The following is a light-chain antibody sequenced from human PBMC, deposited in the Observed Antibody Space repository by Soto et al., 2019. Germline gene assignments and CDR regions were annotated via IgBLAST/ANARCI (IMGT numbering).Light chain of an antibody. Sequence: DIVMTQSPDSLAVSLGERATINCKSSQSVLYSSNNKNYLAWYQQKPGQPPKLLIYWASTRESGVPDRFSGSGSGPDFTLTISSLQAEDVAVYYCQQYYSNLTFGGGTKVEIK. J-gene: IGKJ4*01. CDR3: QQYYSNLT. V-gene: IGKV4-1*01. CDR2: WAS. CDR1: QSVLYSSNNKNY.